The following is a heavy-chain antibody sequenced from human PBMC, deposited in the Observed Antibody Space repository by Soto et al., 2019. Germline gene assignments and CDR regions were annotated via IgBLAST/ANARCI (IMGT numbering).Heavy chain of an antibody. D-gene: IGHD2-21*02. CDR2: INPNSGGT. Sequence: XSVKVSCKASGYPFTGYYMHWVRQAPGQGLEWMGWINPNSGGTNYAQKFQGRVTMTRDTSISTAYMELSRLRSDDTAVYYCARDRAYCGGDCYPHNYYYYGMDVWGQGTTVTVSS. CDR1: GYPFTGYY. J-gene: IGHJ6*02. V-gene: IGHV1-2*02. CDR3: ARDRAYCGGDCYPHNYYYYGMDV.